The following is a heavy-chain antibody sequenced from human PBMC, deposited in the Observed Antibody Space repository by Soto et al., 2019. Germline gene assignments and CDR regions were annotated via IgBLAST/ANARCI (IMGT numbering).Heavy chain of an antibody. J-gene: IGHJ4*02. D-gene: IGHD3-22*01. CDR2: ISAYNGNT. CDR1: GYTFTSYA. Sequence: ASVKASCKASGYTFTSYAINWLRQSTEQGLEWMGWISAYNGNTNYAQKLQGRVTMTTDTSTSTAYMELRSLRSDDTAVYYCARDHYYDSSGYLSPPLYWGQGTLVTVSS. V-gene: IGHV1-18*01. CDR3: ARDHYYDSSGYLSPPLY.